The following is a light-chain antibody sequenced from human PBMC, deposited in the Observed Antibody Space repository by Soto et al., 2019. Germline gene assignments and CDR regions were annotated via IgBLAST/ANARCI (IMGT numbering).Light chain of an antibody. Sequence: QSALTQPPSASGSPGQSVTISCTGTSSDVGGYNFVSWYQQHPGKAPKLIIYEVTKRPSGVPDRFSGSKSGNTASLTVSGLQAEDEADYYCQAYDYSLTAMVFGGGTKLTVL. CDR3: QAYDYSLTAMV. J-gene: IGLJ3*02. CDR1: SSDVGGYNF. V-gene: IGLV2-8*01. CDR2: EVT.